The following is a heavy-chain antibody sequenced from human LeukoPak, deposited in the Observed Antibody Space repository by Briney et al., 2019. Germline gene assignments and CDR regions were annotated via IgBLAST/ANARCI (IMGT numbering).Heavy chain of an antibody. CDR2: VSPSDDTM. J-gene: IGHJ4*02. D-gene: IGHD3-3*01. CDR1: GFTFSDWY. CDR3: ARGHFGLDN. Sequence: GGSPRLSCAASGFTFSDWYMSWIRQTPAKGLEWVSYVSPSDDTMYYADSVRGRFTISRDNAKRSLYLQMNNLRAEDTAVYYCARGHFGLDNWGQGTLVTVSS. V-gene: IGHV3-11*01.